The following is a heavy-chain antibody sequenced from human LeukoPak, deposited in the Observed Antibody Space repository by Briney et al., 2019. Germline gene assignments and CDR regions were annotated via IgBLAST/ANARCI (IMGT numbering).Heavy chain of an antibody. V-gene: IGHV3-33*01. CDR2: IWYDGSNK. D-gene: IGHD3-10*01. CDR1: GFTFNSYG. Sequence: GGSLRLSCAASGFTFNSYGMHWVRQAPGKGPEWVAFIWYDGSNKYYTDSVKGRFTISRDNSKNTLYLQMNSLRAEDTAVYYCARLFSNTFYYHSGTHLDYWGQGTLVTVSS. J-gene: IGHJ4*02. CDR3: ARLFSNTFYYHSGTHLDY.